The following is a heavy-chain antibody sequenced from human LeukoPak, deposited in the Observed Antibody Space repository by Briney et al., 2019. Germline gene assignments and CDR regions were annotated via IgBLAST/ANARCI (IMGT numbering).Heavy chain of an antibody. J-gene: IGHJ2*01. Sequence: PGGSLRLSCAASGFAFSSCWMSWVRQAPGKGLEWVANIKQDGSEKYYVDSVKGRFTISRDNANNSLYLQMNSPRVEDTAVYYCVGGIMTAVTTRYFDLWGRGTVVTVSS. CDR2: IKQDGSEK. CDR3: VGGIMTAVTTRYFDL. CDR1: GFAFSSCW. D-gene: IGHD4-17*01. V-gene: IGHV3-7*01.